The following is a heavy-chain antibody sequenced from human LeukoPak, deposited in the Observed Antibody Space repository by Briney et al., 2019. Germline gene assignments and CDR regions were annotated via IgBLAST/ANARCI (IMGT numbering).Heavy chain of an antibody. CDR3: ARAGQYYYDTSGYFPDY. Sequence: PSETLSLTCTVSGDSISSGESYWSWIRQPPGKGLEWIGSIYYSGSTYYNPSLKSRVTISVDTSKNQFSLRLSSVTAADTAVYFCARAGQYYYDTSGYFPDYWGQGTLVTVSS. D-gene: IGHD3-22*01. CDR2: IYYSGST. V-gene: IGHV4-30-4*01. J-gene: IGHJ4*02. CDR1: GDSISSGESY.